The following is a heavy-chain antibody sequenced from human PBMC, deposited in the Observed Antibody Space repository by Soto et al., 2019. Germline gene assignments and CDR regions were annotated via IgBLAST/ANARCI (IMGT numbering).Heavy chain of an antibody. CDR1: GFTFSDHY. V-gene: IGHV3-72*01. CDR2: TRNKANSYTT. J-gene: IGHJ4*02. D-gene: IGHD3-3*01. CDR3: ARETPYYDLRSGYYCFDN. Sequence: GGSLRLSCAASGFTFSDHYMDWVRPAPGKGLEWVGRTRNKANSYTTEYAASVKGRFDISRDDSKNSLYLQMNSLKTEDAAVYYCARETPYYDLRSGYYCFDNWGQGTLVTVSS.